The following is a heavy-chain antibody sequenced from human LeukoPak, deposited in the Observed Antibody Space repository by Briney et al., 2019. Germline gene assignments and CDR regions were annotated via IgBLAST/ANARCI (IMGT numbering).Heavy chain of an antibody. V-gene: IGHV3-48*01. D-gene: IGHD5-12*01. J-gene: IGHJ5*02. CDR3: ARANWRGGYGWVSWFDP. Sequence: GGSLRLSCAASGFTFSSYGMTWVRQAPGKGLEWVSYISSSSSTIYYADSVKGRFTISRDNAKNPLYLQLNSLRAEDTAVYYCARANWRGGYGWVSWFDPWGQGTLVTVSS. CDR1: GFTFSSYG. CDR2: ISSSSSTI.